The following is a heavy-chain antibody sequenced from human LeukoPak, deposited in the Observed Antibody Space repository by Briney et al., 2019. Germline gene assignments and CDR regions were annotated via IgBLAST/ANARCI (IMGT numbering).Heavy chain of an antibody. D-gene: IGHD1-26*01. J-gene: IGHJ4*02. CDR3: AREEASGLHY. CDR1: GYTFTSYA. Sequence: GASVNVSCKASGYTFTSYAMNWVRQAPGQGLEWMGWIHTHTGNPTYVQGFTGRFVFSLDTSVSTAYLQISSLKAEDTAIYYCAREEASGLHYWGQGTLVTVSS. CDR2: IHTHTGNP. V-gene: IGHV7-4-1*02.